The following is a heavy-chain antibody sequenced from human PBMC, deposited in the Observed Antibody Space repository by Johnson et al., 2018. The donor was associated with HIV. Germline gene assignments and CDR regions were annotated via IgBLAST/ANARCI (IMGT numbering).Heavy chain of an antibody. CDR1: GFSVSDNY. V-gene: IGHV3-66*01. D-gene: IGHD2-21*01. CDR2: IYATNNT. Sequence: VQLVESGGGLVQPGGSLRLSCAASGFSVSDNYVSWVRQAPGQGLEWVSVIYATNNTYYGASVTGRFILSRDNSKNTLYLQMNSLRVEDTALYYCARGIGDEYAFDVWGQGTMVTVSS. CDR3: ARGIGDEYAFDV. J-gene: IGHJ3*01.